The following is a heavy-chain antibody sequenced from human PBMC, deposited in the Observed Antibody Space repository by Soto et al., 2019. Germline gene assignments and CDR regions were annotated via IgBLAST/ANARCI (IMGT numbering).Heavy chain of an antibody. CDR1: GFTFSSYA. CDR2: ISYDGSNK. CDR3: AGRGRGVGAIGEGEEDMDV. Sequence: GGSLRLSCAASGFTFSSYAMHWVRQAPGKGLEWVAVISYDGSNKYYADSVKGRFTISRDNSKNTLYLQMNSLRAEDTAVYYCAGRGRGVGAIGEGEEDMDVWGQGTTVTVSS. D-gene: IGHD1-26*01. V-gene: IGHV3-30-3*01. J-gene: IGHJ6*02.